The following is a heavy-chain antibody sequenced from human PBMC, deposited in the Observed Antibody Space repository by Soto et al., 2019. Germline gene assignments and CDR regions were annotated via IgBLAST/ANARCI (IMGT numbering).Heavy chain of an antibody. CDR2: IYYSGST. CDR3: ARVVIAGNYVWGSYRRNYYGMDV. V-gene: IGHV4-31*03. J-gene: IGHJ6*02. Sequence: ASETLSLTCTVSGGSISSGGYYWSWIRQHPGKGLEWIGYIYYSGSTYYNPSLKSRVTISVDTSKNQFSLKLSSVTAADTAVYYCARVVIAGNYVWGSYRRNYYGMDVWGQGTTVTVSS. D-gene: IGHD3-16*02. CDR1: GGSISSGGYY.